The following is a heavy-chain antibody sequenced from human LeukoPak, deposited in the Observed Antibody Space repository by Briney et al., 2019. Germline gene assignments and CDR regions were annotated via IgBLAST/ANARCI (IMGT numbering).Heavy chain of an antibody. V-gene: IGHV3-23*01. D-gene: IGHD3-22*01. Sequence: GGSLRLSCAASGFTFSSYAMSWVRQAPGKGLEWVSGISTSGGSTSYADSVKGRFTISRDNPRNTLYMQMNSLRAEDTAVYYCAIMHRYYDGSGYWVQWGQGALVTVSS. CDR3: AIMHRYYDGSGYWVQ. J-gene: IGHJ4*02. CDR2: ISTSGGST. CDR1: GFTFSSYA.